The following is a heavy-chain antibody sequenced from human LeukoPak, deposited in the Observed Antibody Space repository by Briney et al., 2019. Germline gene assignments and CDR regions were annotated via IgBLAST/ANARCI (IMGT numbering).Heavy chain of an antibody. J-gene: IGHJ6*02. V-gene: IGHV3-33*01. Sequence: GGSLRLSCVASGFGFNTYGMHWVRQAPGKGLEWVAVIWYDGEKKYYSDSVKGRFTASRDNSKNIVYLQMNSLRAEDTAVYYCARGTRVELPRYYYHGMDVWGQGTTVSVSS. CDR1: GFGFNTYG. CDR2: IWYDGEKK. D-gene: IGHD3-10*01. CDR3: ARGTRVELPRYYYHGMDV.